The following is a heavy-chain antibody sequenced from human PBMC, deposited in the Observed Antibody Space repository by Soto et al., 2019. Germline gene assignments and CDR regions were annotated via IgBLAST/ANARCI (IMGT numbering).Heavy chain of an antibody. J-gene: IGHJ4*02. CDR3: ARHDDDTHYDILTGFIIGY. Sequence: ASETLSLTCTVSGGSISSSSYYWSWIRQPPGKGLEWIGSIYYSGSTYYNPSLKSRVTISVDTSKNQFSLKLSSVTAADTAVYYCARHDDDTHYDILTGFIIGYWGQGTLVTVSS. D-gene: IGHD3-9*01. CDR1: GGSISSSSYY. V-gene: IGHV4-39*01. CDR2: IYYSGST.